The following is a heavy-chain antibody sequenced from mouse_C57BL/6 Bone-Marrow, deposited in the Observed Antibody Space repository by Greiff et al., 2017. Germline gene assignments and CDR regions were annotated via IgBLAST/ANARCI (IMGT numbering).Heavy chain of an antibody. CDR3: TRWLSMDY. CDR2: IDPETGGT. D-gene: IGHD1-2*01. Sequence: VQLQQSGAELVRPGASVTLSCKASGYTFTDYEMHWVKQTPVHGLEWIGAIDPETGGTAYNQKFKGKAILTADKSSSTAYMELRSLTSEDSAVYYCTRWLSMDYWGQGTSVTVSS. CDR1: GYTFTDYE. V-gene: IGHV1-15*01. J-gene: IGHJ4*01.